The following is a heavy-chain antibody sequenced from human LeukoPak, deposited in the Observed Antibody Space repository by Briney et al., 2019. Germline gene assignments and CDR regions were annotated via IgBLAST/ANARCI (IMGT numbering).Heavy chain of an antibody. Sequence: PGGSLRLSCVASGFSFSHYAIHWVRQAPGKGLEWVSLISYNGGNKYYADSVKGRFTISRDNSKNTLYLQMNSLRAEDTAVYYCAKHLDYDPLYYYMDVWGKGTTVAVSS. J-gene: IGHJ6*03. D-gene: IGHD3-3*01. CDR3: AKHLDYDPLYYYMDV. V-gene: IGHV3-30*18. CDR1: GFSFSHYA. CDR2: ISYNGGNK.